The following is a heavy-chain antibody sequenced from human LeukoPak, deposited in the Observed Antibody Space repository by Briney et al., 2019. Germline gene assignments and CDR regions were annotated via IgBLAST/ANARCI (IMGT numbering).Heavy chain of an antibody. Sequence: GGSLRLSCAASGLTFSNSVMNWVRQAPGEVLGWVSSIDYDSAHIYYAASGRGRFTISRDNARNSVYLKMNSLRVENTAFYSCARDPLRYLRVGHYDYWGQGTLVAVSS. V-gene: IGHV3-21*01. D-gene: IGHD3-9*01. CDR1: GLTFSNSV. CDR3: ARDPLRYLRVGHYDY. CDR2: IDYDSAHI. J-gene: IGHJ4*02.